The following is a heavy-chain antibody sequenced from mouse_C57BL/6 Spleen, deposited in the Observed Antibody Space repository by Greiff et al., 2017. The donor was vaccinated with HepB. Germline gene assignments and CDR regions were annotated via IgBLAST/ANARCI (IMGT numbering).Heavy chain of an antibody. D-gene: IGHD2-5*01. CDR2: INPSSGYT. J-gene: IGHJ4*01. V-gene: IGHV1-7*01. Sequence: QVHVKQSGAELAKPGASVKLSCKASGYTFTSYWMHWVKQRPGQGLEWIGYINPSSGYTKYNQKFKDKATLTADKSSSTAYMQLSSLTYEDSAVYYCARSGSNYEGGYYYAMDYWGQGTSVTVSS. CDR3: ARSGSNYEGGYYYAMDY. CDR1: GYTFTSYW.